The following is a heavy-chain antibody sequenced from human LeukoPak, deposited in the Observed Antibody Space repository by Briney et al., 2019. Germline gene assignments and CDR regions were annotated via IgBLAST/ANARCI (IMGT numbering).Heavy chain of an antibody. CDR1: GFTFSSYG. Sequence: GRSLRLSCAASGFTFSSYGMHWVRQAPGKGLEWVSAISGSGGSTYYADSVKGRFTISRDNSKNTLYLQMNSLRAEDTAVYYCAKDLGCTNGVCYSPGADYWGQGTLVTVSS. D-gene: IGHD2-8*01. V-gene: IGHV3-NL1*01. CDR3: AKDLGCTNGVCYSPGADY. J-gene: IGHJ4*02. CDR2: ISGSGGST.